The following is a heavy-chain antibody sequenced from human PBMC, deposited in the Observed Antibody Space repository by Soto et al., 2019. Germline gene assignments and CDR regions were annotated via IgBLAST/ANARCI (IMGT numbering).Heavy chain of an antibody. CDR2: ISRGGSSI. J-gene: IGHJ4*02. D-gene: IGHD6-19*01. V-gene: IGHV3-48*01. CDR3: VREGGDLRGSGVFDY. CDR1: GFTFSFYT. Sequence: EPQLVESGGGLVQPGGSLRLSCAASGFTFSFYTMNGVRQTPGKGLEWLAYISRGGSSIYYADSVKGRFTVSRDNANNSLSLQLNSLRREDTAVYYCVREGGDLRGSGVFDYWGQGTLVTVSS.